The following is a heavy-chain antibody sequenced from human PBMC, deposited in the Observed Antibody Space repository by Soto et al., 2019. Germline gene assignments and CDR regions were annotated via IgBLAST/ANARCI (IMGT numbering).Heavy chain of an antibody. V-gene: IGHV1-46*01. CDR1: GYTFTSYY. CDR3: ASEDTAAYSGMDV. D-gene: IGHD5-18*01. Sequence: ASVKVSCKASGYTFTSYYMHWVRQAPGQGPEWMGVINPSGGSTRDAQKFQGRVTMTRDTSTSTVHMELSSLRSEDTAVYYCASEDTAAYSGMDVWGQGTTVTVSS. CDR2: INPSGGST. J-gene: IGHJ6*02.